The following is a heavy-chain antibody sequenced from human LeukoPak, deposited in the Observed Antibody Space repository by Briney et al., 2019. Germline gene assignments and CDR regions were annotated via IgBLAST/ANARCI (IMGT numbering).Heavy chain of an antibody. V-gene: IGHV3-30*02. CDR1: GFIFSDYG. Sequence: PGGSLRLSCTASGFIFSDYGMHWVRQAPGKGLEWVASIRYDGSDEYSPQFVKGRFTISRDNSKNTLYLHMTSLGLEDTAVYFFXXXRPNLAAXGRDYFDYWGRGTLVTVSS. CDR2: IRYDGSDE. D-gene: IGHD6-6*01. J-gene: IGHJ4*02. CDR3: XXXRPNLAAXGRDYFDY.